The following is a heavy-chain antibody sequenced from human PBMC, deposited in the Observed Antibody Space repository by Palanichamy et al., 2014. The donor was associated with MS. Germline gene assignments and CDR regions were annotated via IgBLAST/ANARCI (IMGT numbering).Heavy chain of an antibody. J-gene: IGHJ4*02. Sequence: QVQLQQWGAGLLKPSETLSLTCAVYGGPLVVTTGLGSASPRKGLEWIGEINHGGSTNYSPSLKSRVTISVDRSKHQFSLKLSSVTAADTAMYYCARGNLYSGYDGFSWDWGQGSLVTVSS. CDR3: ARGNLYSGYDGFSWD. CDR1: GGPLVVTT. CDR2: INHGGST. V-gene: IGHV4-34*01. D-gene: IGHD5-12*01.